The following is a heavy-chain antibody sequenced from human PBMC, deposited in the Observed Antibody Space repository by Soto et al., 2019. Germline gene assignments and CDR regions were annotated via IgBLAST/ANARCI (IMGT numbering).Heavy chain of an antibody. CDR1: GFTFSNSP. J-gene: IGHJ2*01. D-gene: IGHD1-1*01. Sequence: QVQLVESGGGVVQSGGSLRLSCAASGFTFSNSPMHWLRQAPGKGLEWVAIIANDASSEHYADSVKGRFTISRDNAENTVYRQMNSMRTEDTALYNCARDASDNWYFDWYFDLWGRGTLVTVSS. CDR2: IANDASSE. V-gene: IGHV3-30-3*01. CDR3: ARDASDNWYFDWYFDL.